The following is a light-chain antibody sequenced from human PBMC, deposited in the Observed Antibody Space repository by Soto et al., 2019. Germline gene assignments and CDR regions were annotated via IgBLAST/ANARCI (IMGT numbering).Light chain of an antibody. CDR2: GSS. CDR1: QSVSNNY. V-gene: IGKV3-20*01. CDR3: QQYGSSPPYT. Sequence: EVVLTQSPGPLSLSPGERATLSCRASQSVSNNYVAWYQQKPGQAPRLLIFGSSDRATGIPDRFSGSGSGTDFTLTISRLEPEDFAVYYCQQYGSSPPYTFGQGTKLEIK. J-gene: IGKJ2*01.